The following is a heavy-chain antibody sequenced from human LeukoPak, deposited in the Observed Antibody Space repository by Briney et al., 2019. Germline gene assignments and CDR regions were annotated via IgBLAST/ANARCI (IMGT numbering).Heavy chain of an antibody. CDR2: ISGSGGST. D-gene: IGHD2-15*01. V-gene: IGHV3-23*01. J-gene: IGHJ4*02. CDR3: AKDMWRCSGGTCSGTFHY. Sequence: GGSLRLSCAASGFTFSSYAMTWVRQAPGKGLEWVSVISGSGGSTYYTDSVKGRFTISRDNPRNTLDLQMNSLRAEDTAVYYCAKDMWRCSGGTCSGTFHYWGQGTLVTVSS. CDR1: GFTFSSYA.